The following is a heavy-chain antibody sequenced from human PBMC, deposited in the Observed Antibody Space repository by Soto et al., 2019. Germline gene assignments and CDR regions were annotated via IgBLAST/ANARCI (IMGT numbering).Heavy chain of an antibody. Sequence: GGSLRLSCAASGFTFSSNAMSWVRQASGKGLEWVSSISSSSSYIYYADSVKGRFTISRDNAKNSLYLQMNSLRAEDTAVYYCARDLGYSSSGNWFDPWGQGTLVTVSS. J-gene: IGHJ5*02. CDR2: ISSSSSYI. D-gene: IGHD6-13*01. CDR1: GFTFSSNA. CDR3: ARDLGYSSSGNWFDP. V-gene: IGHV3-21*01.